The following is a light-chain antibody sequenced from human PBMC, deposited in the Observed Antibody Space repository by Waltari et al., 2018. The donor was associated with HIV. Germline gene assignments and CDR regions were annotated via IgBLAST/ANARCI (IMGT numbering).Light chain of an antibody. CDR2: GNS. CDR3: QSYDSSLSGWV. V-gene: IGLV1-40*01. J-gene: IGLJ3*02. CDR1: SAKTGAGYD. Sequence: QSVLTQPPSVSGAPGQRVTISGTGSSAKTGAGYDEHWYQQLPGTAPKLLIYGNSNRPSGCPDRFPGSKSGTSASLAITGLQAEDEADYYCQSYDSSLSGWVFGGGTKLTVL.